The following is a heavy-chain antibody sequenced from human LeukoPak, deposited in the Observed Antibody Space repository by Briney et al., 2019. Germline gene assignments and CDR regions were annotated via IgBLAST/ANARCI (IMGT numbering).Heavy chain of an antibody. D-gene: IGHD3-3*01. V-gene: IGHV4-59*08. J-gene: IGHJ3*02. Sequence: SETLSLTCTVSGGSISSYYWSWIRQPPGKGLEWIGYIYYSGSTNYNPSLKSRVTTSVDTSKNQFSLKLSSVTAADTAVYYCARSWGIFGVVRYAFDIWGQGTMVTVSS. CDR1: GGSISSYY. CDR3: ARSWGIFGVVRYAFDI. CDR2: IYYSGST.